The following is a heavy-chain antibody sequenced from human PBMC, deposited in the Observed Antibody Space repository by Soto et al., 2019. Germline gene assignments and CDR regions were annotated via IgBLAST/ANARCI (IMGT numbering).Heavy chain of an antibody. CDR3: ATVSHQLTTMDY. CDR2: IYHSGSA. V-gene: IGHV4-61*01. D-gene: IGHD4-4*01. CDR1: VGSVSSGSYY. J-gene: IGHJ4*02. Sequence: PLETLSLTCIVSVGSVSSGSYYWNWIRQPPGKGLEWIASIYHSGSADYNPSLKSRVTISVDTSKNQFSLKLGSVTAADTAVYYCATVSHQLTTMDYWGQGALVTVSS.